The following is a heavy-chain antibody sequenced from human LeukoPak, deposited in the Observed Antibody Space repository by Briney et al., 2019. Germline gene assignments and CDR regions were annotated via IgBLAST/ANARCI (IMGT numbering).Heavy chain of an antibody. Sequence: GRSLRLSCAASGFTFSSYAMHWVRQAPGKELEWVAVISYDGSNKYYADSVKGRFTISRDNSKNTLYLQMNSLRAEDTAVYYCARGYGFWSGYFWFDPWGQGTLVAVSS. CDR2: ISYDGSNK. D-gene: IGHD3-3*01. V-gene: IGHV3-30-3*01. CDR3: ARGYGFWSGYFWFDP. CDR1: GFTFSSYA. J-gene: IGHJ5*02.